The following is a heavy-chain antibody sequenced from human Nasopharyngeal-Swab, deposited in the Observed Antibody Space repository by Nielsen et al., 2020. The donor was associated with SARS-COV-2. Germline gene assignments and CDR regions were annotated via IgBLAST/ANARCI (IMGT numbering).Heavy chain of an antibody. J-gene: IGHJ6*03. V-gene: IGHV3-53*01. CDR1: GFTVTYNY. D-gene: IGHD3-10*01. Sequence: GGSLRLSCAASGFTVTYNYMSWVRQAPGKGLEWVSLISTGGTTSYADSVKGRFTISRDISKNTLYLQMNSLRAEDTAVYYCARDRGFDGYYYMDVWGKGTTVTVSS. CDR3: ARDRGFDGYYYMDV. CDR2: ISTGGTT.